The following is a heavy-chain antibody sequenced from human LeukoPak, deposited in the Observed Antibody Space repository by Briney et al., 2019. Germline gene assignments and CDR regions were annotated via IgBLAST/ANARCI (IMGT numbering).Heavy chain of an antibody. CDR2: IHHSGLT. CDR1: GASVTTYY. D-gene: IGHD2/OR15-2a*01. CDR3: ARYDLSTFDY. Sequence: KASETLSLTCAVSGASVTTYYWSWIRQPSGKGLEWIGFIHHSGLTEYHASLNNRVSISVDTSKNQFSLRLSSVTPADTAVYYCARYDLSTFDYWGQGLPITVSS. J-gene: IGHJ4*02. V-gene: IGHV4-59*02.